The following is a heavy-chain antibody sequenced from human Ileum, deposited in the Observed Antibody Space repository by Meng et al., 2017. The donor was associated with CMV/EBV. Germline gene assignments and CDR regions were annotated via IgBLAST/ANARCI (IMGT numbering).Heavy chain of an antibody. Sequence: GESLKISCAASGFTFDDYGMSWVRQAPGKGLEWVSGINWNGGSTGYADSVKGRFTISRDNAKNSLYLQMNSLRAEDTALYYCARDGSYKLDYWGQGTLVTVSS. CDR3: ARDGSYKLDY. J-gene: IGHJ4*02. V-gene: IGHV3-20*04. CDR2: INWNGGST. CDR1: GFTFDDYG. D-gene: IGHD3-10*01.